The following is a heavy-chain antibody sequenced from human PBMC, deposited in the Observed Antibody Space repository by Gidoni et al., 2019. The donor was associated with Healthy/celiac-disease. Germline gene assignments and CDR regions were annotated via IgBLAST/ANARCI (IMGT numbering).Heavy chain of an antibody. Sequence: EVQLVESGGGLVQPGGSLRLSCAASGFTFSSYWMHWVRQAPGKGLGWVSRINSDGSSTSYADSVKGRFTISRDNAKNTLYLQMNSLRAEDTAVYYCARYSGSTDAFDIWGQGTMVTVSS. CDR1: GFTFSSYW. CDR2: INSDGSST. CDR3: ARYSGSTDAFDI. D-gene: IGHD1-26*01. V-gene: IGHV3-74*01. J-gene: IGHJ3*02.